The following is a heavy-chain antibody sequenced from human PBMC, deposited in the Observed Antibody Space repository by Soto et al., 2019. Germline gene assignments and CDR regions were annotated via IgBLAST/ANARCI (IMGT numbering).Heavy chain of an antibody. CDR1: GFTFSSSA. CDR3: ARVITGTTFYYYYGMDV. CDR2: INVDNGNT. J-gene: IGHJ6*02. V-gene: IGHV1-18*01. Sequence: ASVKVSCKTSGFTFSSSAVHWVRQARGQRLEWIGWINVDNGNTNYAQMLQGRVTMTTDTSTSTAYMELRSLRSDDTAVYYCARVITGTTFYYYYGMDVWGQGTTVTVSS. D-gene: IGHD1-7*01.